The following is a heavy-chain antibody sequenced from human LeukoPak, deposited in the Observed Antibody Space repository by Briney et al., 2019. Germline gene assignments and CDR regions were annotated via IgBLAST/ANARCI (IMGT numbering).Heavy chain of an antibody. D-gene: IGHD1-26*01. J-gene: IGHJ4*02. V-gene: IGHV1-3*01. Sequence: GASVKVSCKASGYTFTSYTMHWVRQAPGQRLEWMGWINAGNGNTKYSQKFQGRVTITRDTSASTAYMELSSLRSEDTAVYYCARDGSGSYSIPDYWGQGTLVTVSS. CDR3: ARDGSGSYSIPDY. CDR1: GYTFTSYT. CDR2: INAGNGNT.